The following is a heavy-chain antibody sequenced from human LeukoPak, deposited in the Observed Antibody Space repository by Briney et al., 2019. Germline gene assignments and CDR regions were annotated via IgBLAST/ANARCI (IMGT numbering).Heavy chain of an antibody. CDR2: IRYDGSDR. Sequence: GGSLRLSCAASGFTFGSYGIYWVRQAPGKGLEWVAGIRYDGSDRSYADPVKGRFTISRDNSKNTVDLQMNSLRAEDTAVYYCARDNWGDGGYYRTLDYWGQGTLVTVSS. V-gene: IGHV3-33*01. CDR3: ARDNWGDGGYYRTLDY. D-gene: IGHD3-22*01. CDR1: GFTFGSYG. J-gene: IGHJ4*02.